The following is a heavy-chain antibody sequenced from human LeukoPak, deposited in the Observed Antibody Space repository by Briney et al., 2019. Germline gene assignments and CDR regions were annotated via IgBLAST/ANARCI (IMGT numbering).Heavy chain of an antibody. CDR2: INTNTGNP. D-gene: IGHD1-26*01. CDR1: GYTFTSYA. CDR3: AREVGATGGNWFDP. V-gene: IGHV7-4-1*02. Sequence: ASVKVSCKGSGYTFTSYAMNWVRQAPGQGLEWMGWINTNTGNPTYAQGFTGRFVFSLDTSVSTAYLQISSLKAEDTAVYYCAREVGATGGNWFDPWGQGTLVTVSS. J-gene: IGHJ5*02.